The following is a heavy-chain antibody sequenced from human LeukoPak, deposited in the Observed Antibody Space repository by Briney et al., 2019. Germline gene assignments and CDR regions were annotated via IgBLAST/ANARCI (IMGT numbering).Heavy chain of an antibody. CDR3: ARERSSRCSSTSCYSDAFDI. CDR1: GGSISSSNW. D-gene: IGHD2-2*01. J-gene: IGHJ3*02. CDR2: IYHSGST. Sequence: SETLSLTCAVSGGSISSSNWWSWVRQPPGKGLEWIGEIYHSGSTNYNPSLKSRVTISVDKSKNQFSLKVSSVTAADTAMYYCARERSSRCSSTSCYSDAFDIWGQGTMVTVSS. V-gene: IGHV4-4*02.